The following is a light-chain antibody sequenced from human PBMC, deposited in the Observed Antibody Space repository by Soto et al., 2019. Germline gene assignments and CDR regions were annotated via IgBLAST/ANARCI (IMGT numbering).Light chain of an antibody. CDR1: NIGGRS. Sequence: SYELTQPPSVSVAPGQTARITCGGSNIGGRSVHWYQQKPGQAPILVVYDDRDRPSGIPERFSGSNSGNTATLTISRVEVGDEADYYWQVWDSSSDHWVFGGGTKLTVL. CDR2: DDR. J-gene: IGLJ3*02. CDR3: QVWDSSSDHWV. V-gene: IGLV3-21*02.